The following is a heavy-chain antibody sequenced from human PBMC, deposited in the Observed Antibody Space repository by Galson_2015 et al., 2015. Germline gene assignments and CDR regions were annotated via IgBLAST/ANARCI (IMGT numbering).Heavy chain of an antibody. CDR2: IIPIFGTA. V-gene: IGHV1-69*01. CDR3: ARVIPTYAVRYSSGWYNWFDP. CDR1: GGTFSSYA. D-gene: IGHD6-19*01. J-gene: IGHJ5*02. Sequence: QSGAEVKKPGESLKISCKASGGTFSSYAISWVRQAPGQGLEWMGGIIPIFGTANYAQKFQGRVTITADESTSTAHMELSSLRSEDTAVYYCARVIPTYAVRYSSGWYNWFDPWGQGTLVTVSS.